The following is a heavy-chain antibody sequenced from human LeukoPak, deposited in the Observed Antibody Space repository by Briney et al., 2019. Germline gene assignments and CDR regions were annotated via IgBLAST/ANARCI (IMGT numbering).Heavy chain of an antibody. CDR3: AKEKDSWSNHAKIRYDI. CDR2: IFGSGSS. Sequence: PSETLSLTCTVSGGSISDYYWSWIRQPPGKGLEWIGWIFGSGSSNYNPSLKSRLTISVATSKNQFSLKLTSATAADTAVYYCAKEKDSWSNHAKIRYDIWGQGTMVTVSS. CDR1: GGSISDYY. D-gene: IGHD1-26*01. V-gene: IGHV4-59*01. J-gene: IGHJ3*02.